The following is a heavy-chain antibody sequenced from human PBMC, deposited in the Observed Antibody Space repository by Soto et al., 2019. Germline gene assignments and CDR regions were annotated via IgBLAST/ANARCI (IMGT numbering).Heavy chain of an antibody. CDR2: ISGSGGDT. J-gene: IGHJ4*02. V-gene: IGHV3-23*01. Sequence: EVQLLESGGGLVQPGGSLRLSCAAAGFTFSSYAMSWFRQAPGKGLEWVSAISGSGGDTYSADSVKGRFTISRDNPKNTLYLQMNSLRAEDTAIYYCAKHKLDGDLTFDYWGQGTLVTVSS. D-gene: IGHD4-17*01. CDR1: GFTFSSYA. CDR3: AKHKLDGDLTFDY.